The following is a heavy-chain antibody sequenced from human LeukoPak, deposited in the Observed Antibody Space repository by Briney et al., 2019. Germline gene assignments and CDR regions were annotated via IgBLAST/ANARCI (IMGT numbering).Heavy chain of an antibody. J-gene: IGHJ4*02. CDR3: ARGTLRYFDF. V-gene: IGHV1-46*01. Sequence: GASVKVSCKASGSTLTSYYMHWVRQAPGQGPEWMGVINPSGGSTTSYAQKIQGRVTMTRDTSMSTVTMELSSLRSEDTAVYYCARGTLRYFDFWGQGTLVTVSS. CDR1: GSTLTSYY. D-gene: IGHD3-9*01. CDR2: INPSGGSTT.